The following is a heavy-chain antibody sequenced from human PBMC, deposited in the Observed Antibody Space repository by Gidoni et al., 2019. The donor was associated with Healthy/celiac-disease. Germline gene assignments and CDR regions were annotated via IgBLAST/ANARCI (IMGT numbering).Heavy chain of an antibody. D-gene: IGHD6-13*01. CDR2: IYPGDSDT. CDR1: GYSFTSYW. CDR3: ATTLAAAGTKYFQH. V-gene: IGHV5-51*01. J-gene: IGHJ1*01. Sequence: EVQLVQSGAEVKKHGESLKNSCTGSGYSFTSYWIGWVRQMPGKGLEWMGIIYPGDSDTRYSPSFQGQVTISADKSISPAYLPWSSLKASDTAMYYCATTLAAAGTKYFQHWGQGTLVTVSS.